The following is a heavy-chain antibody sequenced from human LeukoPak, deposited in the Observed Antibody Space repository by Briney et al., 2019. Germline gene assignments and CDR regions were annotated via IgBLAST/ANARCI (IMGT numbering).Heavy chain of an antibody. Sequence: GGSLRLSCAASGFTFSSYNMNWVRQAPGKGLEWVSSISSSSSYIYYADSVKGRFTISRDNAKNSLYLQMNSLRAEDTAVYYCARSGAGATWDYWGQGTLVTVSS. J-gene: IGHJ4*02. CDR2: ISSSSSYI. CDR1: GFTFSSYN. V-gene: IGHV3-21*01. CDR3: ARSGAGATWDY. D-gene: IGHD1-26*01.